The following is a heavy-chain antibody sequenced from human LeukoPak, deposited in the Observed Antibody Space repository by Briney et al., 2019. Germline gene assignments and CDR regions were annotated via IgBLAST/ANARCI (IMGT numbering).Heavy chain of an antibody. CDR1: GGSLGNYT. Sequence: ASVKVSCKSSGGSLGNYTIHWVRQAPGQGLEWMGRIVPFVDITNYAHNFQDRVTITADKSTNTAYIELSSLRSEDTAVYYCAATSSIINWFDPWGQGTLVTVSS. V-gene: IGHV1-69*02. CDR2: IVPFVDIT. CDR3: AATSSIINWFDP. J-gene: IGHJ5*02. D-gene: IGHD6-6*01.